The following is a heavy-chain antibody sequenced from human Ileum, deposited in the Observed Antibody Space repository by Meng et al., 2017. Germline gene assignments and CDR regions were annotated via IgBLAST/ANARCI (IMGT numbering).Heavy chain of an antibody. CDR1: GYTFISYG. V-gene: IGHV1-18*01. CDR2: ISVYNGNT. D-gene: IGHD3-22*01. Sequence: ASLKVSCKASGYTFISYGISWVRQAPGQGLEWMGWISVYNGNTKYAQKLQGRVTMTTDTSTSTAYMELRSLRSDDTAVYYCARLTNYYDSSGYLIYYYYYGMDVWGQGTTVTVSS. CDR3: ARLTNYYDSSGYLIYYYYYGMDV. J-gene: IGHJ6*02.